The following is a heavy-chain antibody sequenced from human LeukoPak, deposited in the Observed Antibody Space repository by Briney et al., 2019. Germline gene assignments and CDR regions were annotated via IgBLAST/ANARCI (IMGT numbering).Heavy chain of an antibody. CDR3: ARGEPISY. J-gene: IGHJ4*02. V-gene: IGHV1-69*13. CDR2: IMHIFGTA. CDR1: GVTFSSYA. D-gene: IGHD2-21*01. Sequence: SVNLSCKASGVTFSSYAISWVRQAPGQGLEWVGGIMHIFGTANYAHTFKGRFTITADESTSTAYLHMSNLTAEDTAVYYFARGEPISYWGQGTLVPVSS.